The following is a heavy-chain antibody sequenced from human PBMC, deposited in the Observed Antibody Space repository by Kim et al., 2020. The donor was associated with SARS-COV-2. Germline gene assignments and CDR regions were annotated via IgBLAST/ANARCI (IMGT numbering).Heavy chain of an antibody. CDR3: ARDIGWGSKYSSGSHYYYYGMDV. CDR2: IYYSGST. Sequence: SETLSLTCTVSGGSISSYYWSWIRQPPGKGLEWIGYIYYSGSTNYNPSLKSRVTISVDTSKNQFSLKLSSVTAADTAVYYCARDIGWGSKYSSGSHYYYYGMDVWGQGTTVTVSS. V-gene: IGHV4-59*13. CDR1: GGSISSYY. D-gene: IGHD6-19*01. J-gene: IGHJ6*02.